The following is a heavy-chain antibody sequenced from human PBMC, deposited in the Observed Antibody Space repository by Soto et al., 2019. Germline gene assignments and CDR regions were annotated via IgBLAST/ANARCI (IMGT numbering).Heavy chain of an antibody. CDR2: IRQDGSEK. Sequence: GGSLRLSCAASGFTFRSYWMNWFRQAPGKGLEWVANIRQDGSEKYYVDSVKGRFTISRDNAKNSLYLQMNSLRAEDTAVYYCARSPXWHKAARNTYYYYGMDVWGQGTTVTVSS. J-gene: IGHJ6*01. D-gene: IGHD6-25*01. V-gene: IGHV3-7*03. CDR3: ARSPXWHKAARNTYYYYGMDV. CDR1: GFTFRSYW.